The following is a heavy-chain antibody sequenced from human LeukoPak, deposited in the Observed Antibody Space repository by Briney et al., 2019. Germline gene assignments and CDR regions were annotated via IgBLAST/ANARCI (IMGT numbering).Heavy chain of an antibody. D-gene: IGHD2-2*01. CDR1: GYTFTSYY. V-gene: IGHV1-46*01. Sequence: ASVKVSCKASGYTFTSYYMHWVRQAPGQGLEWMGIINPSGGSTSYAQKFQGRVTMTRDTSTSTVYMELSSLRSEDTAVYYCAREPKVVPAAGYFDYWGQGTLATVSS. J-gene: IGHJ4*02. CDR2: INPSGGST. CDR3: AREPKVVPAAGYFDY.